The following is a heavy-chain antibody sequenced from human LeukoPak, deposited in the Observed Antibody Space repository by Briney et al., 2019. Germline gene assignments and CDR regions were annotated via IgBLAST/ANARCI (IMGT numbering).Heavy chain of an antibody. CDR2: ITASSSYT. CDR1: GSTFSTYS. V-gene: IGHV3-21*01. J-gene: IGHJ4*02. Sequence: GGSLRLSCAASGSTFSTYSMNWVRQAPGKGLEWVSPITASSSYTYYADSVKGRFTISRDNTKNSLYLQMNSLRAEDTGIYYCAREDYYESGTDDYWGQGTLVTVFS. CDR3: AREDYYESGTDDY. D-gene: IGHD3-10*01.